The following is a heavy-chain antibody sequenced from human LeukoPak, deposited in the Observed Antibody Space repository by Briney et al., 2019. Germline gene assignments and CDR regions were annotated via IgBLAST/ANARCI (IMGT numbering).Heavy chain of an antibody. D-gene: IGHD3-9*01. CDR1: GGSISSYY. V-gene: IGHV4-59*01. CDR2: IYYSGST. J-gene: IGHJ3*02. Sequence: PSETLSLTCTVSGGSISSYYWSWIRQPPGEGLEWIGYIYYSGSTNYNPSLKSRVTISVDTSKNQFSLKLSSVTAADTAVYYCARQTTLLRYFDWLPDAFDIWGQGTMVTVSS. CDR3: ARQTTLLRYFDWLPDAFDI.